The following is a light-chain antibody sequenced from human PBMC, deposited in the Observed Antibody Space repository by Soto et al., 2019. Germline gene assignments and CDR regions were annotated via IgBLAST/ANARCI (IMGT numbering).Light chain of an antibody. Sequence: EISMKQSPGTLSVSPGGRATLSFRGSQSVSSNLAWYQQKPGQAPRLLIYGASTRATGIPARFSGSGSGTEFTLTISSLQSEDFAVYYCQQYNNWPRTFGQGTKVDIK. V-gene: IGKV3-15*01. J-gene: IGKJ1*01. CDR1: QSVSSN. CDR3: QQYNNWPRT. CDR2: GAS.